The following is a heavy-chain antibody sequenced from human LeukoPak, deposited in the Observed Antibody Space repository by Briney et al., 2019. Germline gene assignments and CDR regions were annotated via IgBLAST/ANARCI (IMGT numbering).Heavy chain of an antibody. CDR3: ARVLGGGNSVHFDN. CDR1: GYTFGIYD. Sequence: ASVKVSCKASGYTFGIYDINWVRHAAGQGLEWMGWMSPNTGNSGFPPRFQGRVTITRDNSITTAYMELSSLTYEDTAVYYCARVLGGGNSVHFDNWGQGTLVTVSS. CDR2: MSPNTGNS. V-gene: IGHV1-8*03. D-gene: IGHD4-23*01. J-gene: IGHJ4*02.